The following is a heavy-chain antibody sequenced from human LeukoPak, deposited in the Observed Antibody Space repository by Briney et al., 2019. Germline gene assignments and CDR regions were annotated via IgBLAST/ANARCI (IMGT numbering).Heavy chain of an antibody. D-gene: IGHD3-3*01. J-gene: IGHJ4*02. CDR3: ARQSITIFGVVILFDY. Sequence: GASVKVSCKASGYTFTSYYMHWVRQAPGQGLECMGIINPSGGSTSYAQKFQGRVTMTRDTSTSTVYMELSSLRSKDTAVYYCARQSITIFGVVILFDYRGQGTLVTVSS. CDR1: GYTFTSYY. V-gene: IGHV1-46*01. CDR2: INPSGGST.